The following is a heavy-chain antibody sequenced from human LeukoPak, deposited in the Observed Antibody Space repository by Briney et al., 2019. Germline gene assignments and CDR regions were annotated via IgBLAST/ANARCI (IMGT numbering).Heavy chain of an antibody. CDR3: AHRKGYSSSWYWFDP. CDR2: IYWNDDK. D-gene: IGHD6-13*01. CDR1: GFSLSTSGVG. Sequence: SGPTLAKPTQTLTLTCTFSGFSLSTSGVGVGWIRQPPGKALEWLALIYWNDDKRYSPSLKSRLTITKDTSKNQVVLTMTNMDPVDTATYYCAHRKGYSSSWYWFDPWGQGTLVTVSS. V-gene: IGHV2-5*01. J-gene: IGHJ5*02.